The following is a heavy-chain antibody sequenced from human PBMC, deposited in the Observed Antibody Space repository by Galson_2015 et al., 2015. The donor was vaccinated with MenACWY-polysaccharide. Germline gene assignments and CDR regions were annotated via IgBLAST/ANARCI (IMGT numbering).Heavy chain of an antibody. CDR2: INPNSGNT. CDR3: AKGLGLTGITRRAIGY. V-gene: IGHV1-8*01. J-gene: IGHJ4*02. CDR1: GYTFTDYD. Sequence: SVKVSCKASGYTFTDYDINWVRLAPGQGLEWMGWINPNSGNTGYAQKFQGRVTMTRDTSINTAYLDLNSLISEDTAVYYCAKGLGLTGITRRAIGYWGQGTLVTVSS. D-gene: IGHD1-7*01.